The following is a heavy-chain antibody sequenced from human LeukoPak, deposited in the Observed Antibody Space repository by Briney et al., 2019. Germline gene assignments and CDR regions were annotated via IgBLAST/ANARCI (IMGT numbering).Heavy chain of an antibody. D-gene: IGHD3-10*01. CDR2: INHSGST. Sequence: SETLSLTCAVYGGSFSGYYWSWIRQPPGKGLEWIGEINHSGSTNYNPSLKSRVTISLNTSKNQFSLKLNSVTAADTAVYYCARSLYYYGSDSFDIWGQGTMVTVSS. J-gene: IGHJ3*02. CDR1: GGSFSGYY. CDR3: ARSLYYYGSDSFDI. V-gene: IGHV4-34*01.